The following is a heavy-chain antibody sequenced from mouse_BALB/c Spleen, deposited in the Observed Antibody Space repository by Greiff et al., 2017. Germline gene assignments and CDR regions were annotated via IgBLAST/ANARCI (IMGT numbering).Heavy chain of an antibody. J-gene: IGHJ4*01. CDR3: ARALLRWAMDD. CDR1: GYSITSDYA. D-gene: IGHD1-1*01. CDR2: ISYSGST. Sequence: EVQLQQSGPGLVKPSQSLSLTCTVTGYSITSDYAWNWIRQFPGNKLEWMGYISYSGSTSYNPSLKSRISITRDTSKNQFFLQLNSVTTEDTATYYCARALLRWAMDDWGQGTSVTVSS. V-gene: IGHV3-2*02.